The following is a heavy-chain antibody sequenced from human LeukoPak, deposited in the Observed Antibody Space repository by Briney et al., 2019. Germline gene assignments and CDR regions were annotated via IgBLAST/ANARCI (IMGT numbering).Heavy chain of an antibody. V-gene: IGHV1-69*01. CDR1: GGTFSSYA. CDR2: IIPIFGTA. Sequence: GASVKVSCKASGGTFSSYAISWVRQAPGQGLEWMGGIIPIFGTANYAQKFRGRVTITADESTSTAYMELSSLRSEDTAVYYCARLWFGEFHFDYWGQGTLVTVSS. D-gene: IGHD3-10*01. CDR3: ARLWFGEFHFDY. J-gene: IGHJ4*02.